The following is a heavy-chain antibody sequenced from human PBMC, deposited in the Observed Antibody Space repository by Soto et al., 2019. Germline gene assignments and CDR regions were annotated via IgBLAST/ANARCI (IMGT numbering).Heavy chain of an antibody. Sequence: PSQTLSLTFVISGNNVSANSAGWNWIRQSPSRGLEWLGRTYYRSKWNNDYAASVKSRITVNPDTSKNQFSLHLNSVTPDDTGVYYCVRNSWNAPPAFDFWGQGIQVTVSS. J-gene: IGHJ4*02. D-gene: IGHD1-1*01. CDR1: GNNVSANSAG. CDR3: VRNSWNAPPAFDF. CDR2: TYYRSKWNN. V-gene: IGHV6-1*01.